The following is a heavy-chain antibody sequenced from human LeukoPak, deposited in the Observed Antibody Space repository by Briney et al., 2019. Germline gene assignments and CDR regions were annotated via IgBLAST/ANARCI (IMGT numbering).Heavy chain of an antibody. V-gene: IGHV4-39*07. CDR2: IYFSGST. CDR1: GDITHY. Sequence: SETLSLTCTVSGDITHYWGWIRQPPGKGLECIGSIYFSGSTYYNPSLKSRVIISVDTSKNQFSLKLSSVTAADTAVYYCARQHIVVATATRGTFDIWGQGTMVTVSS. J-gene: IGHJ3*02. D-gene: IGHD2-21*02. CDR3: ARQHIVVATATRGTFDI.